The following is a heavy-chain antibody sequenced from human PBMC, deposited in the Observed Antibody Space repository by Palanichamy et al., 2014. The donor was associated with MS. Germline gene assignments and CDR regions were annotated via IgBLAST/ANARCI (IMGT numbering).Heavy chain of an antibody. V-gene: IGHV3-7*03. CDR3: ARDSGCINGYAQY. Sequence: DVHLVTSGGGLVQPGESLRLSCEASGFIFSTYWMDWVRQAPGKGLEWVANIKDDGSEKYYVDSVKGRFTISRDNAKNSLYLQMNSLRAEDTAVYYCARDSGCINGYAQYWGQGILVTVSS. J-gene: IGHJ4*02. D-gene: IGHD5-18*01. CDR2: IKDDGSEK. CDR1: GFIFSTYW.